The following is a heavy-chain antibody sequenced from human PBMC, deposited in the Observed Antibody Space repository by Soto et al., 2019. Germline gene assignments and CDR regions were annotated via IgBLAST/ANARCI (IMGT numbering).Heavy chain of an antibody. CDR3: ARGDRGGSGSPASYYYSGLDV. V-gene: IGHV3-23*01. D-gene: IGHD3-10*01. Sequence: DVQLLESGGHLVQPGGSLRLSCAASGFTFSSYAMSWVRQAPGKGLEWVSSVSAGGDMTYYSDSVKGRFTISRDNSNNALFLQINRLRNEDTALYYCARGDRGGSGSPASYYYSGLDVGGQGTTVTVS. J-gene: IGHJ6*02. CDR2: VSAGGDMT. CDR1: GFTFSSYA.